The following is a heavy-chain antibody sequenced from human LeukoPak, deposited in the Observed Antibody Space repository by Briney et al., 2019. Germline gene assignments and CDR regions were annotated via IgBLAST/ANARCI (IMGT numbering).Heavy chain of an antibody. CDR3: ARDRYGLGYGSLFDY. V-gene: IGHV3-21*04. Sequence: GGSLRLSCAASGFTFSSYSMNWVRHAPGKGLEWVSSISSSSSSIYYADSVKGRFTISRDNAKKSLYLEMNSLRAEDTAVYYCARDRYGLGYGSLFDYWGQGTLVTVSS. D-gene: IGHD3-10*01. CDR1: GFTFSSYS. CDR2: ISSSSSSI. J-gene: IGHJ4*02.